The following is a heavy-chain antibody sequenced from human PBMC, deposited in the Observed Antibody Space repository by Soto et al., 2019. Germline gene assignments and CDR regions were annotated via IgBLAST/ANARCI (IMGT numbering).Heavy chain of an antibody. CDR1: GYTFTSYG. CDR3: ARDEYYYDSSGYSFDY. D-gene: IGHD3-22*01. J-gene: IGHJ4*02. Sequence: EASVKVSCKASGYTFTSYGISWVRQAPGQGLEWMGIINPSGGSTSYAQKFQGRVTMTRDTSTSTVYMELSSLRSEDTAVYYCARDEYYYDSSGYSFDYWGQGTLVTVSS. V-gene: IGHV1-46*01. CDR2: INPSGGST.